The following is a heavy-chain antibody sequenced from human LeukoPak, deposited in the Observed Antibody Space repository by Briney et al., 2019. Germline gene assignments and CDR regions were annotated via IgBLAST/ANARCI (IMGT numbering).Heavy chain of an antibody. CDR1: GYRFTNYW. CDR3: ARQREVSGAPSFPA. V-gene: IGHV5-51*01. D-gene: IGHD3-10*01. J-gene: IGHJ4*02. CDR2: IYPGDSDT. Sequence: GESLKISCKGSGYRFTNYWIGWVRQMPGKGLEWMGFIYPGDSDTKYSPSFQGQVTISVDKSISTAYLQWSSLKASDTAMYYCARQREVSGAPSFPAGGQGPRVT.